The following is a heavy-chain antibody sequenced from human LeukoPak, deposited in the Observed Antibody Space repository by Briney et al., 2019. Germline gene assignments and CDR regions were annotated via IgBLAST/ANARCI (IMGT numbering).Heavy chain of an antibody. V-gene: IGHV1-8*01. CDR2: MNPNSGNT. CDR3: ARRYDFWSGYYTGYYYYMDV. Sequence: ASVKVSCKASGYTFTSYDINWVRQATGQGLEWMGWMNPNSGNTGYAQKFQGRVTMTRNTSISTAYMELSSLRSEDTAVYYCARRYDFWSGYYTGYYYYMDVWGKGTTVTVSS. CDR1: GYTFTSYD. J-gene: IGHJ6*03. D-gene: IGHD3-3*01.